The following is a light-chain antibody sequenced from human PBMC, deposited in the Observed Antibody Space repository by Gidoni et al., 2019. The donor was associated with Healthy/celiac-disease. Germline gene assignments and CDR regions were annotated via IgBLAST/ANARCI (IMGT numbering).Light chain of an antibody. CDR2: GAS. CDR1: QSVSSSY. J-gene: IGKJ2*02. V-gene: IGKV3-20*01. Sequence: EIVLTPSPGTLSLSPGERATLSYSASQSVSSSYLAWYQQKPGQAPRLLIYGASSRATGIPDRFSGSGAGTDFTINISRLEPEDFAVYYCQQYGSSPCTFGQGTKLEIK. CDR3: QQYGSSPCT.